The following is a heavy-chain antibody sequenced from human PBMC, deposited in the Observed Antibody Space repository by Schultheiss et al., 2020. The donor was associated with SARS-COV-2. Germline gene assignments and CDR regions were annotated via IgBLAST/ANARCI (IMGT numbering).Heavy chain of an antibody. V-gene: IGHV3-30-3*01. Sequence: GGSLRLSCAASGFTFSSYAMHWVRQAPGKGLEWVAVISYDGSNKYYADSVKGRFTISRDNSKNTLYLQMNSLRAEDTAVYYCARAVLNYYFDYWGQGTLVTVSS. J-gene: IGHJ4*02. CDR1: GFTFSSYA. CDR2: ISYDGSNK. D-gene: IGHD6-6*01. CDR3: ARAVLNYYFDY.